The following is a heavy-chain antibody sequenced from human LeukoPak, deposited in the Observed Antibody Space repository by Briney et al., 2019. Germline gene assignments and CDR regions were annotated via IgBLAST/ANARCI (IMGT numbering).Heavy chain of an antibody. Sequence: PGKSLRLSCAAPGFTFSNHGMHWVRQAPGKGLEWVAVISWDGKVAFYADSVKGRFTISRDNSKNTMYVQMNSLRGEDTAVYYCAKEGNRRVSNWCVHWGQGTLVTVSS. CDR2: ISWDGKVA. CDR3: AKEGNRRVSNWCVH. J-gene: IGHJ5*02. V-gene: IGHV3-30*18. D-gene: IGHD2/OR15-2a*01. CDR1: GFTFSNHG.